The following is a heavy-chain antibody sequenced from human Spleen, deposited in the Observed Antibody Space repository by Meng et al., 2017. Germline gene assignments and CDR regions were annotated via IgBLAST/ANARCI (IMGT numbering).Heavy chain of an antibody. CDR2: GT. J-gene: IGHJ4*02. CDR3: ARGRHDYTNYYFDY. Sequence: GTNCAQKFQGRVTMTRDTSINTAYMELSTLRSDDTAFYFCARGRHDYTNYYFDYWGQGTLVTVSS. V-gene: IGHV1-2*02. D-gene: IGHD4-11*01.